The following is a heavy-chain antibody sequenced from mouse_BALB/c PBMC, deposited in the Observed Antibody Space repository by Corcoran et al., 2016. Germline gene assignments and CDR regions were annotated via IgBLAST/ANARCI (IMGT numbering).Heavy chain of an antibody. CDR1: GYTFTRYV. CDR3: ARLYPGISMDY. D-gene: IGHD1-3*01. CDR2: INPYNDGT. V-gene: IGHV1S136*01. J-gene: IGHJ4*01. Sequence: EVQLQQSGPELVKHGASVKMSCKASGYTFTRYVMHWVKQKAGQGLEWIGYINPYNDGTKYNEKFKGKATLTSDKSSSTAYMELSSLTSEDSAVYYCARLYPGISMDYWGQGTSVTVSS.